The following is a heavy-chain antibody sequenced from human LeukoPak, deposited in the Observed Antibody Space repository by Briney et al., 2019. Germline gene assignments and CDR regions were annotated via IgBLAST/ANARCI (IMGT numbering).Heavy chain of an antibody. CDR1: GFTFSSYW. CDR3: ARDASVYYGSGSYHHFDY. J-gene: IGHJ4*02. CDR2: ISYDGSNK. V-gene: IGHV3-30*03. Sequence: GALRLSCAASGFTFSSYWMSWVRQAPGKGLEWVAVISYDGSNKYYADSVKGRFTISRDNSKNTLYLQMNSLRAEDTAVYYCARDASVYYGSGSYHHFDYWGQGTLVTVSS. D-gene: IGHD3-10*01.